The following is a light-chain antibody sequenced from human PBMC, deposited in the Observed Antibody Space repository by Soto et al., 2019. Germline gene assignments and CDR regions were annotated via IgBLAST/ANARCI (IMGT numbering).Light chain of an antibody. V-gene: IGLV1-40*01. CDR3: QSYDSSLSGAG. Sequence: QSVLTQPPSVSGAPGQRVTISCTGSSSNIGAGYDVHWYQQLPGTAPKLLIYGNSNRPSGVPDRFSGSKSGDSASLAITGLQAEDEADYYCQSYDSSLSGAGFGGGTQLTVL. CDR1: SSNIGAGYD. CDR2: GNS. J-gene: IGLJ7*01.